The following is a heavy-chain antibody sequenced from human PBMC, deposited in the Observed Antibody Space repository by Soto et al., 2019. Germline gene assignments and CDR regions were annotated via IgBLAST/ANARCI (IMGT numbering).Heavy chain of an antibody. D-gene: IGHD3-10*01. V-gene: IGHV1-3*01. CDR3: ARDWFFDPLTDYYYGMDV. CDR2: INAGNGNT. J-gene: IGHJ6*02. Sequence: ASVKVSCKASGYTFTSYAMHWVRQAPGQRLEWMGWINAGNGNTKYSQKFQGRVTITREKSASTAYMELGSLGSEDTAVYYCARDWFFDPLTDYYYGMDVWGQGTTVTVSS. CDR1: GYTFTSYA.